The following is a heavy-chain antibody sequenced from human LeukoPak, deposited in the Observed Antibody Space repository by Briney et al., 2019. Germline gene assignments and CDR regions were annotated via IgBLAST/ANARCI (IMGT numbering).Heavy chain of an antibody. CDR3: ATGGGLGAAGTLIDY. V-gene: IGHV1-24*01. D-gene: IGHD6-13*01. CDR1: GYTLTELS. J-gene: IGHJ4*02. CDR2: FDPEDGET. Sequence: GASVKVSCKVSGYTLTELSMHWVRQAPGKGLEWMGGFDPEDGETIYAQKFQGRVTMTEDTPTDTAYMELSSLRSEDTAVHYCATGGGLGAAGTLIDYWGQGTLVTVSS.